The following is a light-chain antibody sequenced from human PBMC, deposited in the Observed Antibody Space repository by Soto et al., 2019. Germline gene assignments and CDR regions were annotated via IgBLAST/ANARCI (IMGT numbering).Light chain of an antibody. CDR3: QQYNNWPPLT. CDR1: QSVSSN. V-gene: IGKV3D-15*01. J-gene: IGKJ4*01. CDR2: GAS. Sequence: EIVMTQSPATLSVSAGERVTLSCRASQSVSSNLAWYQQKPGQAPRLLIYGASTRATGIPARLSGSGSGTDFPLTNSSLQSEDFAVYYCQQYNNWPPLTFGGGTKVEIK.